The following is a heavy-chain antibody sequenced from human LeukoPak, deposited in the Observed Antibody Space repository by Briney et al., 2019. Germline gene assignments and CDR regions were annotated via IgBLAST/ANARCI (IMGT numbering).Heavy chain of an antibody. CDR1: GGSISSYY. CDR3: ASLALGYGY. Sequence: SETLSLTCTVSGGSISSYYWSWIRQPPGKGLEWIGYIYYSGGTNYNPSLKSRVTISVDTSKNQFSLKLSSLTAADTAVYYCASLALGYGYWGQGTLVTVSS. D-gene: IGHD1-1*01. J-gene: IGHJ4*02. V-gene: IGHV4-59*01. CDR2: IYYSGGT.